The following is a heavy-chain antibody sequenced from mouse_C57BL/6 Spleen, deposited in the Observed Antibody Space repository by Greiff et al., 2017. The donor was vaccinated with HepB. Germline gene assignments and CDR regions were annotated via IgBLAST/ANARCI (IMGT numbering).Heavy chain of an antibody. Sequence: DVMLVESGEGLVKPGGSLKLSCAASGFTFSSYAMSWVRQTPEKRLEWVAYISSGGDYIYYADTVKGRFTISRDNARNTLYLQMSSLKSEDTAMYYCTRWGWFNYFDYWGQGTTLTVSS. V-gene: IGHV5-9-1*02. CDR2: ISSGGDYI. CDR1: GFTFSSYA. J-gene: IGHJ2*01. CDR3: TRWGWFNYFDY. D-gene: IGHD2-3*01.